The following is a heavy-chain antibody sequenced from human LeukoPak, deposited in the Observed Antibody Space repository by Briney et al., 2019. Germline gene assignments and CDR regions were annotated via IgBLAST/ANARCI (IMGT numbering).Heavy chain of an antibody. CDR1: GFTFSTYG. V-gene: IGHV3-30*02. Sequence: GGSLRLSCAASGFTFSTYGMHWVRQAPGKGLEWVAFIRYDGTKKYYADSLKGRFTISRDNSKNTLYLQMNSLRAEDTAVYYCAKISGYYPFEYWGQGTLIAVSS. CDR2: IRYDGTKK. D-gene: IGHD3-22*01. CDR3: AKISGYYPFEY. J-gene: IGHJ4*02.